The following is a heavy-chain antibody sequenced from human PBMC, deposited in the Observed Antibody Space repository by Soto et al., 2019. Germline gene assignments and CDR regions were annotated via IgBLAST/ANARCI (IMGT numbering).Heavy chain of an antibody. J-gene: IGHJ4*02. CDR2: IYYSGST. Sequence: SETLSLTCTVSGGSISSYYWSWIRQPPGKGLEWIGYIYYSGSTNYNPSLKSRVTISVDTSKNQFSLKLSSVTAADTAVYYCARDQDGAFDYWGQGTLVTVSS. CDR1: GGSISSYY. V-gene: IGHV4-59*01. CDR3: ARDQDGAFDY. D-gene: IGHD1-26*01.